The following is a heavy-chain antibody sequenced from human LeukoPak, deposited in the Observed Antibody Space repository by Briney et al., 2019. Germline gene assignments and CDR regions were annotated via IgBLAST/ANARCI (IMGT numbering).Heavy chain of an antibody. Sequence: LPGGSLRLSCAASGFTFSNAWMSWVRQAPGKGLEWVSAISGSGGSTYYADSVKGRFTISRDNSKNTLYLQMNSLRAEDTAVYYCAKDTAPIVVVTALFDPWGQGTLVTVSS. V-gene: IGHV3-23*01. CDR3: AKDTAPIVVVTALFDP. J-gene: IGHJ5*02. CDR1: GFTFSNAW. CDR2: ISGSGGST. D-gene: IGHD2-21*02.